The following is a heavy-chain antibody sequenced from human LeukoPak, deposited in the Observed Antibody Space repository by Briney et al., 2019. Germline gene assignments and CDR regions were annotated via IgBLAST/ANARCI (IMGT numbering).Heavy chain of an antibody. J-gene: IGHJ3*02. CDR1: GGTFSSSA. CDR3: ARGSGSYYEAFDI. CDR2: IIPIFGTA. Sequence: SVKVSCKASGGTFSSSAISWVRQAPGQGLEWMGGIIPIFGTAHYAQKFQDRVTITADKSTSTAYMELSSLRSEDTAVYYCARGSGSYYEAFDIWGQGTMVTVSS. D-gene: IGHD1-26*01. V-gene: IGHV1-69*06.